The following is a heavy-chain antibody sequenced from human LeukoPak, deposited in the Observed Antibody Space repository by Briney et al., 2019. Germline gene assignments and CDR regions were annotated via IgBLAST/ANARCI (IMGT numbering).Heavy chain of an antibody. J-gene: IGHJ6*03. Sequence: PGGSLRLSCAASGFTFSSYSMNWVRQAPGKGLEWVSSISSSSSYIYYADSVKGRFTISRDNAKNSLYLQMNSLRAEDTAVYYCARGDCSSTSCLNPLYYYYMDVWGKGTTVTVSS. V-gene: IGHV3-21*01. CDR3: ARGDCSSTSCLNPLYYYYMDV. CDR1: GFTFSSYS. D-gene: IGHD2-2*01. CDR2: ISSSSSYI.